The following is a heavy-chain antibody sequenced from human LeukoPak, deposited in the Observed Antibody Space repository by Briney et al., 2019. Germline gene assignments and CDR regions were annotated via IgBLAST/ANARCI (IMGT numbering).Heavy chain of an antibody. J-gene: IGHJ5*02. CDR1: GGSFSGYY. V-gene: IGHV4-34*01. D-gene: IGHD1-26*01. CDR2: INHSGST. CDR3: ARHRYRSGSDWIDP. Sequence: SETLSLTCAVYGGSFSGYYWSWIRQPPGKGLEWIGEINHSGSTNYNPSLKSRVTISVDTSKNQFSLKLSSVTAADTAVYYCARHRYRSGSDWIDPWGQGTLVTVSS.